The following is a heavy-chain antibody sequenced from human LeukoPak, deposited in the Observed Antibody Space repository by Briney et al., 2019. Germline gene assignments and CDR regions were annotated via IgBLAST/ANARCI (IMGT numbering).Heavy chain of an antibody. CDR2: INHSGST. D-gene: IGHD1-26*01. CDR3: ARANSGSYSFFDY. V-gene: IGHV4-34*01. J-gene: IGHJ4*02. Sequence: PSETLSLTCAVYGGSFSGYYWSWIRQPPGEGLEWIGEINHSGSTNHNPSLKSRVTISVDTSKNQFSLKLSSVTAADTAVYYCARANSGSYSFFDYWGQGTLVTVSS. CDR1: GGSFSGYY.